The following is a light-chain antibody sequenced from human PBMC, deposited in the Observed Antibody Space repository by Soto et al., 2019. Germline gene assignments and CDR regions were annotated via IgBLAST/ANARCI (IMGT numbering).Light chain of an antibody. V-gene: IGLV1-40*01. Sequence: QSVLTQPPSVSGAPGQGVTISCTGSSSNIGAGYDVHWYQQLPGTAPKLLIYGNSNRPSGVPDRFCGSKSGTSASLAITGLQAEDEADYYCQSYDSSLSGYVFGTGTKVTVL. J-gene: IGLJ1*01. CDR3: QSYDSSLSGYV. CDR1: SSNIGAGYD. CDR2: GNS.